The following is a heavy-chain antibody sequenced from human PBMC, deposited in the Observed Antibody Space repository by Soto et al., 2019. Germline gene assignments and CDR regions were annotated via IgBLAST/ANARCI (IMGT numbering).Heavy chain of an antibody. V-gene: IGHV1-24*01. J-gene: IGHJ4*01. D-gene: IGHD3-10*01. Sequence: ASVKVSCKVSGYTLSELSMHWVRQAPGKGLEWMGSFDPENGETIYAQKFQGRVTMTEDTSTDTAYMQLSSLRSDDTAVYYCATDVHPLELGYWGLGTLVTVSS. CDR1: GYTLSELS. CDR2: FDPENGET. CDR3: ATDVHPLELGY.